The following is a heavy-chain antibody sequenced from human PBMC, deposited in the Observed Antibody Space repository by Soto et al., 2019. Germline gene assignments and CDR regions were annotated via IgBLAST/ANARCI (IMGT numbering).Heavy chain of an antibody. J-gene: IGHJ3*02. Sequence: SVKVSCKASGYTFTSYDINWVRQATGQGLEWMGWMNPNSGNTGYAQKFQGRVTMTRNTSISTAYMELSSLRSEDTAVYYCARVGHLITIGKRPAGLRGYDIWGQGTMVTVSS. CDR1: GYTFTSYD. CDR3: ARVGHLITIGKRPAGLRGYDI. CDR2: MNPNSGNT. V-gene: IGHV1-8*01. D-gene: IGHD3-3*01.